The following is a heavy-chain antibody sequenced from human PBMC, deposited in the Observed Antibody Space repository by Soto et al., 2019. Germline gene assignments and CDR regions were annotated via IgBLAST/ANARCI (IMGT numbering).Heavy chain of an antibody. J-gene: IGHJ6*02. CDR2: TYHSGST. CDR1: GGSISSSNW. Sequence: PSETLSLTCAVSGGSISSSNWWSWVRQPPGKGLEWIGETYHSGSTNYNPSLKSRVTISVDKSKNQFSLKLSSVTAADTAVYYCARVPWFGELLYPFYYYYGMDVWGQGTTVTVSS. V-gene: IGHV4-4*02. CDR3: ARVPWFGELLYPFYYYYGMDV. D-gene: IGHD3-10*01.